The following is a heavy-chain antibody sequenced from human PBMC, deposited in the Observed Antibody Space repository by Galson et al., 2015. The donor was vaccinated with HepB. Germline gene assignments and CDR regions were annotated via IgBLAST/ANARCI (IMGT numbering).Heavy chain of an antibody. Sequence: SVKVSCKASGYTFTSSAMHWVRQTPGQRLEWMGWINPGNGDTQYSQTFQGRVTITRDTSASTAYMELSSLRSEDTAMYYCARYSRSPYYYYYGMDVWGQGTTVTVSS. V-gene: IGHV1-3*01. J-gene: IGHJ6*02. D-gene: IGHD6-6*01. CDR2: INPGNGDT. CDR3: ARYSRSPYYYYYGMDV. CDR1: GYTFTSSA.